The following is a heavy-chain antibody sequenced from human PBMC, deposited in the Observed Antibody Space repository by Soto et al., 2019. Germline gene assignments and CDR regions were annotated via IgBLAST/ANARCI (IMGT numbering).Heavy chain of an antibody. CDR1: GFTFSSYG. V-gene: IGHV3-30*03. J-gene: IGHJ1*01. CDR2: ISYDGSNK. Sequence: QVQLVESGGGVVQPGRSLRLCCAASGFTFSSYGMHWVRQAPGKGLERVAVISYDGSNKYYADSVKGRFTISRDNSKTPLYLQMNSLRAEDTAVYYCARGGRYWSGGSCYSGGGATCFQHWGQGTLVTVSS. CDR3: ARGGRYWSGGSCYSGGGATCFQH. D-gene: IGHD2-15*01.